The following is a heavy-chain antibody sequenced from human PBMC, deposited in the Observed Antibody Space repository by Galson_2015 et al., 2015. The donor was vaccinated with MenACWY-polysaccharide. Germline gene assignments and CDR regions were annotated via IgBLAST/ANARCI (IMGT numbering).Heavy chain of an antibody. CDR2: ISRSSGSI. Sequence: SLRLSCAASGFTFDDYAMHWLRQAPGRGLEWVSGISRSSGSIDYVDSLRGRFTISRDNAKNSLYLQLKSLRTEDTALYYCAKDTGGEFYYGGNSFEYWGQGTLVTVSS. D-gene: IGHD4-23*01. CDR3: AKDTGGEFYYGGNSFEY. CDR1: GFTFDDYA. J-gene: IGHJ4*02. V-gene: IGHV3-9*01.